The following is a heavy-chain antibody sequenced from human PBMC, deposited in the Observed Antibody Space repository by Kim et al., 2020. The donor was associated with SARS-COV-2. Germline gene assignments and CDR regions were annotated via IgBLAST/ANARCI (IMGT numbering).Heavy chain of an antibody. CDR2: IGGDEKT. V-gene: IGHV3-23*01. J-gene: IGHJ4*02. Sequence: GGSLRLSCAASGFTFSPNAMNWVRQAPGKGLEWVAGIGGDEKTYYADSVKCRFTISRDNSKNTLYLQMNSVRAEDTARYYCAKDLWGISGNDYWGQGNVVSV. CDR1: GFTFSPNA. CDR3: AKDLWGISGNDY. D-gene: IGHD3-3*02.